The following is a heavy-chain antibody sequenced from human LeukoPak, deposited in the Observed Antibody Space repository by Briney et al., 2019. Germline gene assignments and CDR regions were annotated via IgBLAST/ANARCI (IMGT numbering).Heavy chain of an antibody. V-gene: IGHV3-23*01. D-gene: IGHD3-10*01. Sequence: GGSLRLSCAASGFTFDDYAMHWVRQAPGKGLEWVSGINNRGGSTYYADSVKGRFTISRDNSKNTLYLQMNSLRAEDTAIYYCAKDIRNYFDSGNYGWFDPWGQGTLVTVSS. CDR2: INNRGGST. J-gene: IGHJ5*02. CDR1: GFTFDDYA. CDR3: AKDIRNYFDSGNYGWFDP.